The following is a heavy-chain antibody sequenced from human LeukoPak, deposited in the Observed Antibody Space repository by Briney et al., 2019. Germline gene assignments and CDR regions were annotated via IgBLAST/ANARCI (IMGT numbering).Heavy chain of an antibody. J-gene: IGHJ4*02. CDR1: GGSISSGGYY. V-gene: IGHV4-31*03. CDR2: IYYSGNT. Sequence: TSETLSLTCTVSGGSISSGGYYWSWIRQHPGKGLEWIGYIYYSGNTYYNPSLKSRVTISVDTSKNQFSLKLSSVTAADTAVYYCARAMARYYFDYWGQGTLVTVSS. CDR3: ARAMARYYFDY.